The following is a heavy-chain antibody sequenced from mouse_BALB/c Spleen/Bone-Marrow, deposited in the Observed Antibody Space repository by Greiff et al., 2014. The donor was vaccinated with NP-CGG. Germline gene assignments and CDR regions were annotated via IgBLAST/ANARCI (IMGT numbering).Heavy chain of an antibody. D-gene: IGHD2-14*01. CDR1: GYTFTSSW. Sequence: VKLMESGSVLVRPGASVKLTCKDSGYTFTSSWMHWAKQRPGQGLEWIGEIHPNSGNTNYNEKFKGKATLTVDTSSSTAYVDLSSLTSEDSAFYYCARHHRDVYYFDHRGEGTTLTGS. CDR2: IHPNSGNT. V-gene: IGHV1S130*01. J-gene: IGHJ2*01. CDR3: ARHHRDVYYFDH.